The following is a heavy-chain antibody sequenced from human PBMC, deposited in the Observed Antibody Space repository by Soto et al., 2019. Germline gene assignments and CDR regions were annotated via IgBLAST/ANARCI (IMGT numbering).Heavy chain of an antibody. CDR2: ISNRGDT. J-gene: IGHJ3*02. D-gene: IGHD2-15*01. CDR1: GFIVSDTY. Sequence: GGSLRLSCTAFGFIVSDTYVNWVRQAPGKGLEWVSVISNRGDTHYADSVRGRFSLSRDISDNTLHLQMNNLRVEDTAVYYCAREPRYCRGGSCSITGDAYDIWGQGTMVTVSS. V-gene: IGHV3-66*01. CDR3: AREPRYCRGGSCSITGDAYDI.